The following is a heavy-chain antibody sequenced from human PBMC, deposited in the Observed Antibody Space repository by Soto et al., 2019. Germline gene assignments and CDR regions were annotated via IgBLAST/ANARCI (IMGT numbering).Heavy chain of an antibody. J-gene: IGHJ6*02. CDR2: IKQDGSEK. Sequence: PGGSLRLSCAASGFTFSTFWMNWVRQAPGKGLEWVANIKQDGSEKNYVDSVKGRFTISRDNAKNSLYLQMNTLRAEDTALYYCARDRRWLDVWGQGTTVTVSS. D-gene: IGHD4-17*01. CDR3: ARDRRWLDV. V-gene: IGHV3-7*01. CDR1: GFTFSTFW.